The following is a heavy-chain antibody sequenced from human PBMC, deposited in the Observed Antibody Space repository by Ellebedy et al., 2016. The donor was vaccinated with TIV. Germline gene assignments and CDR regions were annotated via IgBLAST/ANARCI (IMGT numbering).Heavy chain of an antibody. D-gene: IGHD5-12*01. CDR1: RGTFSSYA. J-gene: IGHJ6*02. Sequence: ASVKVSXKASRGTFSSYAISWVRQAPGQGLEWMGRIIPIFGTANYAQKFQGRVTITADESTSTAYMELSSLRSEDTAVYYCARGAAVATIRLYYYYGMDVWGQGTTVTVSS. V-gene: IGHV1-69*13. CDR2: IIPIFGTA. CDR3: ARGAAVATIRLYYYYGMDV.